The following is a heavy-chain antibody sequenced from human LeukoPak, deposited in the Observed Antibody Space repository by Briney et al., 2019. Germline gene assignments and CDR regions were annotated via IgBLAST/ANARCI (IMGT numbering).Heavy chain of an antibody. CDR3: ARREVVVVAATHDAFDI. V-gene: IGHV3-48*03. CDR2: ISSSGSTI. CDR1: GFTFSSYE. Sequence: PGGSLRLSCAASGFTFSSYEMNWVRQAPGKGLEWVSYISSSGSTIYYADSVKGRFTISRDNAKNSLYLQMNSLRAEDTAVYYCARREVVVVAATHDAFDIWGQGTMVTVSS. D-gene: IGHD2-15*01. J-gene: IGHJ3*02.